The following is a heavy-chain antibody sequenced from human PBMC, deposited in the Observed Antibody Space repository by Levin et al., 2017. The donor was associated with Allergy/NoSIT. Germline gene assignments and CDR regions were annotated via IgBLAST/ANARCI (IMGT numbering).Heavy chain of an antibody. CDR1: GFTFSTYV. CDR3: AKDRGVDSNTLNLFDF. V-gene: IGHV3-30*18. J-gene: IGHJ4*02. Sequence: GGSLRLSCATSGFTFSTYVMHWVRQAPGKGLEWVAVISYDGSDKYYTDSVKGRFTISRDNSKNTLYLQMNSLRAEDTAVYYCAKDRGVDSNTLNLFDFWGQGTLVTVSS. CDR2: ISYDGSDK. D-gene: IGHD6-13*01.